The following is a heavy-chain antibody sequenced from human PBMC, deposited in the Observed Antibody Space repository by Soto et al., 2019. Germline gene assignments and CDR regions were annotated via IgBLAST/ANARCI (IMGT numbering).Heavy chain of an antibody. Sequence: EVQLLESGGGLVQPGGSLRLSCAASGFTFSSYAMSWVRQSPGKGLEWVPAIGGRGGSTYYADPVKGRFTISRDNSKNTLYLQMNSLRAEDTAVYYCAKDSSGTFAFDIWGQGTMVTVSS. J-gene: IGHJ3*02. CDR3: AKDSSGTFAFDI. CDR2: IGGRGGST. D-gene: IGHD6-19*01. CDR1: GFTFSSYA. V-gene: IGHV3-23*01.